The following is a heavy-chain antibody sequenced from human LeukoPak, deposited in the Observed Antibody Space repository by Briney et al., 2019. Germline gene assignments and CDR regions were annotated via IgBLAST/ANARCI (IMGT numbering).Heavy chain of an antibody. CDR2: IKHDGSEE. Sequence: GGSLRLSWAASGFTFSSYWMSWVRQAPGKGLEWAANIKHDGSEENSVDSVKGRFTISRDNAKNSLYLQMNSLRAEDTAVYYCVRDRGRASVDYWGQGTQVTVSS. J-gene: IGHJ4*02. V-gene: IGHV3-7*01. D-gene: IGHD1-26*01. CDR1: GFTFSSYW. CDR3: VRDRGRASVDY.